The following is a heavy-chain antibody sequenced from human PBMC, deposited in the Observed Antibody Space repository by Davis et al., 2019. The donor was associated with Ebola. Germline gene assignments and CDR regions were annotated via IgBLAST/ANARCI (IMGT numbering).Heavy chain of an antibody. D-gene: IGHD2-2*01. CDR3: ARGIVVVPAAIDITVRYFDL. CDR2: IIPILGIA. CDR1: GGTFSSYA. Sequence: SVKVSCKASGGTFSSYAISWVRQAPGQGLEWMGGIIPILGIANYAQKFQGRVTITADESTSTAYMELSSLRSEDTAVYYCARGIVVVPAAIDITVRYFDLWGRGTLATVSS. V-gene: IGHV1-69*10. J-gene: IGHJ2*01.